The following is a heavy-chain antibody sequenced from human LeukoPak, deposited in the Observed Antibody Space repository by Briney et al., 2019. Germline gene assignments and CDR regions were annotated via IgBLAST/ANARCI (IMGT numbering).Heavy chain of an antibody. Sequence: SETLSLTCAVYGGSFSGYYWSWIRQPPGKGLEWIGEINHSGSTNYNPSLKSRVIISVDTSKNQFSLKLSSVTAADTAVYYCARARVLMVYAPYYFDYWGQGTLVTVSS. CDR1: GGSFSGYY. J-gene: IGHJ4*02. D-gene: IGHD2-8*01. CDR2: INHSGST. CDR3: ARARVLMVYAPYYFDY. V-gene: IGHV4-34*01.